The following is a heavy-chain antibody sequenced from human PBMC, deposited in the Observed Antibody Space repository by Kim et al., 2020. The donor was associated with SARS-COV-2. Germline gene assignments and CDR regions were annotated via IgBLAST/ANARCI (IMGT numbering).Heavy chain of an antibody. V-gene: IGHV3-21*01. CDR3: AGGQIYYDFWSGPSPYGMDV. CDR2: ISSSSSYI. CDR1: GFTFSSYS. Sequence: GGSLRLSCAASGFTFSSYSMNWVRQAPGKGLEWVSSISSSSSYIYSADAVKGRFTFSRDNAKNSLYLQMNSLRAEDTAVYYCAGGQIYYDFWSGPSPYGMDVWGQGTTVTVSS. D-gene: IGHD3-3*01. J-gene: IGHJ6*02.